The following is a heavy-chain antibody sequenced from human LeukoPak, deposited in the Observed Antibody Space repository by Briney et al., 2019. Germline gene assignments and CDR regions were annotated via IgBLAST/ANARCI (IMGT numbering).Heavy chain of an antibody. CDR1: GYTFTGYY. CDR3: ARDQHYYDSSGYYS. Sequence: GASVKVSCKASGYTFTGYYMHWVRQAPGQGLEWMGWINPKSGGTNYAQKFQGRVTMTRDTSISTAYMELSRLRSDDTAVYYCARDQHYYDSSGYYSWGQGTLVTVSS. CDR2: INPKSGGT. V-gene: IGHV1-2*02. J-gene: IGHJ4*02. D-gene: IGHD3-22*01.